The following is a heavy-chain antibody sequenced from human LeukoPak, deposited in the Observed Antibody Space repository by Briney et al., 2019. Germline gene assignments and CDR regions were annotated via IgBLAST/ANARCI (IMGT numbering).Heavy chain of an antibody. J-gene: IGHJ4*02. Sequence: PGGSLRLSCAASEFTFSSYSINWVRQAPGKGLEWVSSISSIRSYIYYADSVKGRFTISRGNAKNSLYLQMNSLRAEDTAVYYCVRLRGGYNYALGHFDFWGQGTLVTVSS. CDR1: EFTFSSYS. V-gene: IGHV3-21*01. CDR3: VRLRGGYNYALGHFDF. D-gene: IGHD5-18*01. CDR2: ISSIRSYI.